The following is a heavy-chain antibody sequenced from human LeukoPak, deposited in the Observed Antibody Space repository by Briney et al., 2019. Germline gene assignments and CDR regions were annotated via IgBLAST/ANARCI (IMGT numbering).Heavy chain of an antibody. CDR1: GGSISSYY. CDR2: IYYSGST. CDR3: AXXXPSNYYDSSGYPFYYFDX. V-gene: IGHV4-59*01. Sequence: PSETLSLTCTVSGGSISSYYWSWIRQPPGKGLDWIGYIYYSGSTNYNPSLKSRVTISVDTSKNQFSLKLTSVTAADTAVYYCAXXXPSNYYDSSGYPFYYFDXWGQGTLVTV. J-gene: IGHJ4*02. D-gene: IGHD3-22*01.